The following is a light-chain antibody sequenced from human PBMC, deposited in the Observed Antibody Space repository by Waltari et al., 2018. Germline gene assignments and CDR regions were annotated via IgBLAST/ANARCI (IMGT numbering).Light chain of an antibody. CDR1: QRVGNS. V-gene: IGKV3-11*01. CDR3: QQRSSWPLT. Sequence: DIVLTQSPVTLSLPLGDRATLSRRASQRVGNSLSWYQLKPGQAPTLLIYDASTKATGSPARFSGSGSGTDFTLTITYLAPEDFAVYYCQQRSSWPLTFGGGTTVEIK. CDR2: DAS. J-gene: IGKJ4*01.